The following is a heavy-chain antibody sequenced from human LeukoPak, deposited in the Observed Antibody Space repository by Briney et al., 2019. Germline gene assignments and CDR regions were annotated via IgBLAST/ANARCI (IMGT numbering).Heavy chain of an antibody. CDR1: GFTFSGST. Sequence: GGSLRLSCAASGFTFSGSTMHWVRQASGKGLEWIGRIRSKANSYATAYAASVKGRFTISRDDAKNTAYLQMGSLKTEDTAVYYCTSPQADSGATYFRHWGQGTLVTVSS. CDR3: TSPQADSGATYFRH. D-gene: IGHD6-19*01. V-gene: IGHV3-73*01. CDR2: IRSKANSYAT. J-gene: IGHJ1*01.